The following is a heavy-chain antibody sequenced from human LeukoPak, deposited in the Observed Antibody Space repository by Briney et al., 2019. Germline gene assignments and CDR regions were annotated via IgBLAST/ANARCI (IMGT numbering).Heavy chain of an antibody. CDR1: AGSISSDF. D-gene: IGHD6-19*01. V-gene: IGHV4-59*01. J-gene: IGHJ4*02. CDR3: ARGGGSSGWHVY. CDR2: IYYSGST. Sequence: SETLSLTCTVSAGSISSDFWSWIRQPPGKGLEWIGYIYYSGSTNYNPSLKSRVAISVDTSKNQFSLKLSSVTAADTAVYYCARGGGSSGWHVYWGRGTLVTVSS.